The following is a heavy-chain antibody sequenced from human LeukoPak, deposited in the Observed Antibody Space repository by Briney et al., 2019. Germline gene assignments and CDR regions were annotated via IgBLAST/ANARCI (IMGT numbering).Heavy chain of an antibody. V-gene: IGHV1-46*01. CDR1: GYTFTSYY. D-gene: IGHD3-16*02. J-gene: IGHJ4*02. CDR2: INPSGGST. Sequence: ASVKVSCKASGYTFTSYYMHWVRQAPGQGLEWMGIINPSGGSTSYAQKFQGRVTMTRDTSTNTVYMELSSLRSEDTAVYYCARGGPYYDYVWGSYRYKYFDYWGQGTLVTVSS. CDR3: ARGGPYYDYVWGSYRYKYFDY.